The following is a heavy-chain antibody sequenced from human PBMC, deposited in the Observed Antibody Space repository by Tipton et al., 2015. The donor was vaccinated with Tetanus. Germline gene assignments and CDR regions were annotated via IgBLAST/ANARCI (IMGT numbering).Heavy chain of an antibody. D-gene: IGHD2-8*01. Sequence: QLVQSGGEVKKPGESLKISCKGSGYIFNNYWIGWVRQKPGKGLEWMGIIYPGNSDTRYSPSFQGQVTISVDKSIDPAYLQWSSLRASDTSMFYWARAHCTDGVCNFDFWGQGALVTVAS. V-gene: IGHV5-51*01. CDR2: IYPGNSDT. J-gene: IGHJ4*02. CDR3: ARAHCTDGVCNFDF. CDR1: GYIFNNYW.